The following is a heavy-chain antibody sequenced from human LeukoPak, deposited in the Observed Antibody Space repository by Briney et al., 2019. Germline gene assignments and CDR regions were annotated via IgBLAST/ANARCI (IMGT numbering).Heavy chain of an antibody. CDR3: AREDYSKFLAYYYYGMDV. Sequence: GGSLRLSCAASGFTFSSYGMHWVRQAPGKGLEWVAVIWYGGSNKYYADSVKGRFTISRDNSKNTLYLQMNSLRAEDTAVYYCAREDYSKFLAYYYYGMDVWGQGTTVTVSS. J-gene: IGHJ6*02. CDR1: GFTFSSYG. V-gene: IGHV3-33*01. CDR2: IWYGGSNK. D-gene: IGHD4-11*01.